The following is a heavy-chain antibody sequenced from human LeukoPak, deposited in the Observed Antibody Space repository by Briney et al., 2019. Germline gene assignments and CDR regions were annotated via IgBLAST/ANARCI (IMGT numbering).Heavy chain of an antibody. CDR3: AREGRYYYDSSGYYYPAFDY. J-gene: IGHJ4*02. Sequence: ASVKVSCKASGYTFTSYDINWVRQAPGQGLEWMGIINPSGGSTSYAQKFQGRVTMTRDMSTSTVYMELSSLRSEDTAVYYCAREGRYYYDSSGYYYPAFDYWGQGTLVTVSS. V-gene: IGHV1-46*01. D-gene: IGHD3-22*01. CDR2: INPSGGST. CDR1: GYTFTSYD.